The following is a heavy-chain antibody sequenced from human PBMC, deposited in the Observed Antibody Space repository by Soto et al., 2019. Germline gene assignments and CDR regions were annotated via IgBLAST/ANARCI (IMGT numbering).Heavy chain of an antibody. D-gene: IGHD5-12*01. V-gene: IGHV4-4*07. Sequence: QVQLQESGPGLVKPSETLSLTCTVSGGSISSYYWSWIRQPAGKGLEWIGRIYTSGSTNYNPSLKSRVTMSVDTSKNQFSLKLSSVTAADTAVYYCARSGGGEEGRWLREWGIYYYYYGMDVWGQGTTVTVSS. J-gene: IGHJ6*02. CDR3: ARSGGGEEGRWLREWGIYYYYYGMDV. CDR1: GGSISSYY. CDR2: IYTSGST.